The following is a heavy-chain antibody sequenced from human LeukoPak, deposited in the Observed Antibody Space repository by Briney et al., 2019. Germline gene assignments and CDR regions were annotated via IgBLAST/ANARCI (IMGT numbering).Heavy chain of an antibody. CDR3: ARGPDYGGNLAADY. CDR2: IWYDGSNK. J-gene: IGHJ4*02. V-gene: IGHV3-33*08. CDR1: GFTFDDYA. Sequence: GGSLRLSCAASGFTFDDYAMHWVRQAPGKGLEWVAVIWYDGSNKYYADSVKGRFTISRDNSKNTLYLQMNSLRAEDTAVYYCARGPDYGGNLAADYWGQGTLVTVSS. D-gene: IGHD4-23*01.